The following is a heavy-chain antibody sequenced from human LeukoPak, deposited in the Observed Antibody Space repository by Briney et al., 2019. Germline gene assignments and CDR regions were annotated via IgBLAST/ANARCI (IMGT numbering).Heavy chain of an antibody. V-gene: IGHV4-61*02. J-gene: IGHJ5*02. CDR3: ARGSPRIAAAGKRHWFDP. Sequence: RASETLSLTCTVSGGSISSGSYYWSWIRQPAGKGLEWIGRIYTSGSTNYNPSLKSRVTISVDTSKNQFSLKLSSVTAADTAVYYCARGSPRIAAAGKRHWFDPWGQGTLVTVSS. CDR2: IYTSGST. CDR1: GGSISSGSYY. D-gene: IGHD6-13*01.